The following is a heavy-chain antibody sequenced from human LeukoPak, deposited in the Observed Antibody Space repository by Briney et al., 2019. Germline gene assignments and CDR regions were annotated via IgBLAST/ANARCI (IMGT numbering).Heavy chain of an antibody. CDR2: IGTASDT. V-gene: IGHV3-13*01. Sequence: GGSLRLSCAASGFTFSSFDMHWVRQPTGQGLEWVSTIGTASDTYYPGSVEGRFTLSRDNAKNSFYLQMNSLTAGDTAVYYCARGPPRGKYYYMDVWGKGTTVTVSS. J-gene: IGHJ6*03. D-gene: IGHD1-1*01. CDR3: ARGPPRGKYYYMDV. CDR1: GFTFSSFD.